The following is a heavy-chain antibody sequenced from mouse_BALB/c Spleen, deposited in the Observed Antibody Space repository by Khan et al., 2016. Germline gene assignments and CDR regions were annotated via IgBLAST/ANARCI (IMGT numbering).Heavy chain of an antibody. CDR3: ARMGNACITTMGGAMDY. J-gene: IGHJ4*01. CDR1: GFSLTNYG. CDR2: IWSGGTT. D-gene: IGHD1-1*01. V-gene: IGHV2-2*02. Sequence: QVQLKQSGPGLVQPSQSLSITCTVSGFSLTNYGVHWVRQSPGKGLEWLGVIWSGGTTDYNAAFISRLSIRKDNSKSQVFFKINSLQANDTAIYYCARMGNACITTMGGAMDYWGQGTSVTVSS.